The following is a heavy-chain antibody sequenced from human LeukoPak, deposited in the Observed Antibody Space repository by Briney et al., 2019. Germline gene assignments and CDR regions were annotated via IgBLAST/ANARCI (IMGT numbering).Heavy chain of an antibody. Sequence: GASVKVSCKASGYTFTNYGISWVRQAPGQGLEWMGWISAYNGNTNYAQKLQGRVTMTTDTSTSTAYMELRGLRSDDTAVYYCARSSRPDDAFDIWGQGTMVTVSS. CDR2: ISAYNGNT. J-gene: IGHJ3*02. D-gene: IGHD6-6*01. CDR3: ARSSRPDDAFDI. CDR1: GYTFTNYG. V-gene: IGHV1-18*01.